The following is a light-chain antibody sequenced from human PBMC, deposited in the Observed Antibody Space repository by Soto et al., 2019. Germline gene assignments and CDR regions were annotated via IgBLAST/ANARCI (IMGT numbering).Light chain of an antibody. CDR3: AAWDDSLSGKV. CDR1: SSNIGSNY. V-gene: IGLV1-47*01. Sequence: QPMLTQPPSASGTPGQRVTISCSGSSSNIGSNYVYWYQQLPGTAPKLLIYRNNQRPSGVPDRFSGSKSGTSASLAISGLRSEDEADYYCAAWDDSLSGKVFGGGTKLTVL. CDR2: RNN. J-gene: IGLJ2*01.